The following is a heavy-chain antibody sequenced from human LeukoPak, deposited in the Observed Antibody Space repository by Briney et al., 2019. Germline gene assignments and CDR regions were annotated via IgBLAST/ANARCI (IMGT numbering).Heavy chain of an antibody. CDR1: GGSIIGYF. CDR3: ARHSGGTTDSFDI. Sequence: SETLSLTCTVSGGSIIGYFWSWIRQPPGKGLEWLAYIYYSGSTNYNPSVKSRVTISVDTSKNQFSLKLNSVTAADTAVYYCARHSGGTTDSFDIWGQGTMVTVSS. D-gene: IGHD4-23*01. V-gene: IGHV4-59*08. J-gene: IGHJ3*02. CDR2: IYYSGST.